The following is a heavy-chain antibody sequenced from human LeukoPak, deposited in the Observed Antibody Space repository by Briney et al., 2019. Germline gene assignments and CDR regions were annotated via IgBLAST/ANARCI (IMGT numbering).Heavy chain of an antibody. V-gene: IGHV4-34*01. CDR2: INHSGST. Sequence: KTSETLSLTCAVHGGSFSGYYWSWIRQPPGKGLEWIGEINHSGSTNYNPSLKSRVTISVDTSKNQFSLKLSSVTAADTAVYYCARGQPIFGVLNWFDPWGQGTLVTVSS. D-gene: IGHD3-3*01. CDR1: GGSFSGYY. J-gene: IGHJ5*02. CDR3: ARGQPIFGVLNWFDP.